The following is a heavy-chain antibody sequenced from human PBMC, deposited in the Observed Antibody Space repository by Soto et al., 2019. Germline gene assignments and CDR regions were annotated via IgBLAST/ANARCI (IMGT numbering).Heavy chain of an antibody. V-gene: IGHV1-46*03. CDR2: INPSGGST. CDR3: ARAVDIVVVPAARKPHFDY. D-gene: IGHD2-2*03. J-gene: IGHJ4*02. Sequence: ASVKVSCKASGYTFTGYYMHWVRQAPGQGLEWMGIINPSGGSTSYAQKFQGRVTMTRDTSTSTVYMELSSLRSEDTAVYYCARAVDIVVVPAARKPHFDYWGQGTLVTVSS. CDR1: GYTFTGYY.